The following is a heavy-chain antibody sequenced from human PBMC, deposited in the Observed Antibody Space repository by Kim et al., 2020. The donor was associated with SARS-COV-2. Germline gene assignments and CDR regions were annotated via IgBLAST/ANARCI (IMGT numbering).Heavy chain of an antibody. V-gene: IGHV1-3*01. Sequence: ASVKVSCKTSGYTFTSSGIHWVRQAPGQRLEWIGWINAGNGDTKYSQRFQGRVTITRDTYATTGYMELSSLRSEDTAVYYCARLVGPTFYFDYWGQGTLVTVSS. J-gene: IGHJ4*02. CDR2: INAGNGDT. CDR3: ARLVGPTFYFDY. CDR1: GYTFTSSG. D-gene: IGHD1-26*01.